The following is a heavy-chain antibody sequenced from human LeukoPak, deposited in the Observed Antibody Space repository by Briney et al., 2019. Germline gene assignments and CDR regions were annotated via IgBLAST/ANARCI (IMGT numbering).Heavy chain of an antibody. V-gene: IGHV4-59*01. J-gene: IGHJ1*01. CDR3: AQKAPYSPGYSQH. CDR2: IYHSGTT. CDR1: GGSITRYF. Sequence: SETLSLTCTVSGGSITRYFWTWIRQPPGKGLEWIGYIYHSGTTNYNPSLKSRVTISVDTSKNQCSLRLSSVTAADTAVYYCAQKAPYSPGYSQHWGQGTLVTVSS. D-gene: IGHD2-15*01.